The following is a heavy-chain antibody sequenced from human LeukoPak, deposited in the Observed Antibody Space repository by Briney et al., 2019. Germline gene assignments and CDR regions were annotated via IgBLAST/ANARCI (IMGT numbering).Heavy chain of an antibody. CDR1: GFTVSSNY. J-gene: IGHJ4*02. V-gene: IGHV3-66*02. Sequence: GGSLRLSCAASGFTVSSNYMSWVRQAPGKGLEWVSVIYSGGSTYYADSVKGRFTISKDNSKNTLYLQMNSLRAEDTAVYYCARERGYYDSSGYESVDYWGQGTLVTVSS. CDR3: ARERGYYDSSGYESVDY. CDR2: IYSGGST. D-gene: IGHD3-22*01.